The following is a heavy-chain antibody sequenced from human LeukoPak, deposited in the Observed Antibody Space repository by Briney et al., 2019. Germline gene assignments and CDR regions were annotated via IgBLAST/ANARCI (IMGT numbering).Heavy chain of an antibody. CDR2: ISGSGGST. CDR1: GFTFSSYA. V-gene: IGHV3-23*01. D-gene: IGHD5-18*01. J-gene: IGHJ3*02. Sequence: PGGSLRLSCAASGFTFSSYAMSWVRQAPGKGLEWVSAISGSGGSTYYADSVKGRFTISRDNSKNTLYLQMNSLRAEDTAVYYCAKEVGGYSYGFEVWDDAFDIWGQGTMVTVSS. CDR3: AKEVGGYSYGFEVWDDAFDI.